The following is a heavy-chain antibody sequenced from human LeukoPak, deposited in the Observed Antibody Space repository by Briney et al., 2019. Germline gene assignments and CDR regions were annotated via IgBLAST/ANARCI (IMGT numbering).Heavy chain of an antibody. CDR2: IKQDGGER. CDR3: VRDFRSADH. V-gene: IGHV3-7*01. J-gene: IGHJ5*02. Sequence: PGGSVRPSCAASGFTFSNYWISWVRHAPWKGLEWVANIKQDGGERYYADSVKGRFTISRDNAKNTVFLQMNSLRADDTAIYYCVRDFRSADHWGQGILVTVSS. CDR1: GFTFSNYW.